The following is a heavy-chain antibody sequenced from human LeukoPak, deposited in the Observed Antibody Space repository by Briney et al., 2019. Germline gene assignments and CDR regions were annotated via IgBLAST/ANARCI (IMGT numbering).Heavy chain of an antibody. V-gene: IGHV4-4*09. CDR3: ACSVAGYYYYYMDV. Sequence: SETLSLTCTVSGGSISSYYWSWIRQPPGKGLEWIGYIYTSGSTNYNPSLKSRVTISVDTSKNQFSLKLSSVTAADTAVYYCACSVAGYYYYYMDVWGKGTTVTVSS. CDR2: IYTSGST. J-gene: IGHJ6*03. CDR1: GGSISSYY.